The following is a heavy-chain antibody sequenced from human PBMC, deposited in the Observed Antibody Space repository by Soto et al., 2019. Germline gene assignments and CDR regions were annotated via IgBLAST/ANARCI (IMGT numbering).Heavy chain of an antibody. CDR3: AKDRKSGSGWYWDY. J-gene: IGHJ4*02. V-gene: IGHV3-23*01. D-gene: IGHD6-19*01. CDR2: SSASGGST. Sequence: EVQLLESGGGLVQPGGSLRLSCAASGFSFATYGMSWVRQAPGKGLEWVSGSSASGGSTYYADSVKGRFTISRDNSKTTLYLQMNSLRAEDTAVYYCAKDRKSGSGWYWDYWGQGTLVTVSS. CDR1: GFSFATYG.